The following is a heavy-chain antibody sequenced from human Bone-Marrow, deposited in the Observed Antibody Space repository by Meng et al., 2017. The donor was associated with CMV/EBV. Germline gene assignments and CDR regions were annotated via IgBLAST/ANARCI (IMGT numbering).Heavy chain of an antibody. D-gene: IGHD2-2*01. CDR1: GGSISSYY. CDR3: ARDRVGSTSDAFDI. CDR2: IYYSGST. J-gene: IGHJ3*02. Sequence: SETLSLTCTVSGGSISSYYWSWIRQPPGKGLEWIGYIYYSGSTNYNPSLKSRATISVDTSKNQFSLKLSSVTAADTAVYYCARDRVGSTSDAFDIWGQGTMVTVSS. V-gene: IGHV4-59*01.